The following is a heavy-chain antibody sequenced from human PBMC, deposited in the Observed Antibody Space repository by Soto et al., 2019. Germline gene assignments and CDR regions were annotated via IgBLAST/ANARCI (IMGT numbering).Heavy chain of an antibody. V-gene: IGHV2-26*01. CDR2: IFSNDAK. D-gene: IGHD5-18*01. CDR3: ARIRGYSYFKYYYGMDV. Sequence: QVTLKESGPVLVKPTETLTLTCSVSGFSLSNARMGVSWIRQPPGKALEWLAHIFSNDAKYYSTSLKSKVTISKDTSKSQVVLTRTNMDPVDTATYYCARIRGYSYFKYYYGMDVWGQGTTVTFSS. J-gene: IGHJ6*02. CDR1: GFSLSNARMG.